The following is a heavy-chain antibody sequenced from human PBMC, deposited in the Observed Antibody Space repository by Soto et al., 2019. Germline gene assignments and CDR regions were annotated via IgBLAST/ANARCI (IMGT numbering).Heavy chain of an antibody. D-gene: IGHD1-26*01. J-gene: IGHJ4*02. CDR2: MSYDGSNE. CDR3: AKDGSHNFDY. V-gene: IGHV3-30*18. CDR1: GFTFSHYA. Sequence: QVQLVESGGGVGQPGRSLRLSCAASGFTFSHYAMHWVRQAPGKGLEWVAFMSYDGSNEYYADYVKGRFTISRDNSKNTLYLQMNSLRAEDTAVYYCAKDGSHNFDYWGQGTLVTVSS.